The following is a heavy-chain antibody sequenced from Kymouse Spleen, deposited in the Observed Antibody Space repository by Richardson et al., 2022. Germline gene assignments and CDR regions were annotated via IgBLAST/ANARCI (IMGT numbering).Heavy chain of an antibody. Sequence: EVQLVESGGGVVRPGGSLRLSCAASGFTFDDYGMSWVRQAPGKGLEWVSGINWNGGSTGYADSVKGRFTISRDNAKNSLYLQMNSLRAEDTALYYCARDWGAVAGGPHYYYYGMDVWGQGTTVTVSS. J-gene: IGHJ6*02. D-gene: IGHD6-19*01. CDR1: GFTFDDYG. V-gene: IGHV3-20*d01. CDR3: ARDWGAVAGGPHYYYYGMDV. CDR2: INWNGGST.